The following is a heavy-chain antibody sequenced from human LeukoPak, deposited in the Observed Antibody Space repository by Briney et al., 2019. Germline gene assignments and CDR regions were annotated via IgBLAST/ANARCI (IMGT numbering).Heavy chain of an antibody. CDR3: AREGVDIVATPYYYYYGMDV. CDR1: GGTFSSYA. Sequence: SVKVSCKASGGTFSSYAISWVRQAPGQGLEWMGRIIPIFGIANYAQKFQGRVTITADKSTSTAYMELSSLRSEDTAVYYCAREGVDIVATPYYYYYGMDVWGQGTTVTVSS. V-gene: IGHV1-69*04. D-gene: IGHD5-12*01. J-gene: IGHJ6*02. CDR2: IIPIFGIA.